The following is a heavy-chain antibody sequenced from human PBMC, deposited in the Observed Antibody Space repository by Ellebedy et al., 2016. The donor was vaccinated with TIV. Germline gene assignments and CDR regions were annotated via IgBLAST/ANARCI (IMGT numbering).Heavy chain of an antibody. D-gene: IGHD1-26*01. J-gene: IGHJ4*02. Sequence: PGGSLRLSCTASGFTFSTYSMNWVRQAPGKGLEWISYILNSGATIYYAHSVRGRFTISRDNAKNSLYLQLSSLTYEDTAVYYCARENRSGSFLDSWGQGTLVTVSS. V-gene: IGHV3-48*02. CDR1: GFTFSTYS. CDR3: ARENRSGSFLDS. CDR2: ILNSGATI.